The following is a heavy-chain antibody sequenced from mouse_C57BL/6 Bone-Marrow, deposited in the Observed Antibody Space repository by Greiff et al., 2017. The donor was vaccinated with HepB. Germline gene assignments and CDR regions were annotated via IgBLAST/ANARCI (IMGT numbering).Heavy chain of an antibody. CDR2: IYPRSGNT. J-gene: IGHJ3*01. CDR1: GYTFTSYG. D-gene: IGHD3-2*02. CDR3: ARSAGSSRAY. Sequence: QVQLQQSGAELARPGASVKLSCKASGYTFTSYGISWVKQRTGQGLEWIGEIYPRSGNTYYNEKFKGKATLTADKSSSTAYMELRRLTSEDSAVYFGARSAGSSRAYWGQGTLVTVSA. V-gene: IGHV1-81*01.